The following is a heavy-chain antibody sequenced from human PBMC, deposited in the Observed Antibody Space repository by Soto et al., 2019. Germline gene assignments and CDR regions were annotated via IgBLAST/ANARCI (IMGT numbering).Heavy chain of an antibody. CDR3: ARDLYGSSWFFPFEP. J-gene: IGHJ5*02. CDR2: INPNSGDT. Sequence: XSVKVFCTPSGYTLTGYYRHLVRQAPGQGLECMGWINPNSGDTKYAQKFQGRVTMTRDTSIRTAYIELSRLRSDDTAVYYCARDLYGSSWFFPFEPWGQGTLVTVSS. V-gene: IGHV1-2*02. D-gene: IGHD6-13*01. CDR1: GYTLTGYY.